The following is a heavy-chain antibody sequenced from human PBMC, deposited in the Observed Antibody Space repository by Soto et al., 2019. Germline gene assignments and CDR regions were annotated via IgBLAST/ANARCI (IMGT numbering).Heavy chain of an antibody. D-gene: IGHD5-12*01. Sequence: PSETLSLTCTVSGGSTSNYYWSWIRQPAGKGLEWIGRIYTSGSTNYNPSLKSRVTMSVDTSKNQFSLKLSSVTAADTTVYYCARGMSGYDYIFDYWGQGTLVTVSS. J-gene: IGHJ4*02. CDR3: ARGMSGYDYIFDY. CDR2: IYTSGST. V-gene: IGHV4-4*07. CDR1: GGSTSNYY.